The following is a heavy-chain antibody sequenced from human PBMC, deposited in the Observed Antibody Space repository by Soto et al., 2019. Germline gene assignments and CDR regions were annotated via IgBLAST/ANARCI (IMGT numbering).Heavy chain of an antibody. CDR3: AREGAATANYGMDV. CDR2: VNPNSGGT. CDR1: GYTFTSYG. D-gene: IGHD2-15*01. Sequence: GASVKVSCKASGYTFTSYGISWVRQAPGQGLEWMGWVNPNSGGTNYAQKFQGWVTMTRDTSISTVYMELSSLKSDDMAVYYCAREGAATANYGMDVWGQGTTVTVSS. J-gene: IGHJ6*02. V-gene: IGHV1-2*04.